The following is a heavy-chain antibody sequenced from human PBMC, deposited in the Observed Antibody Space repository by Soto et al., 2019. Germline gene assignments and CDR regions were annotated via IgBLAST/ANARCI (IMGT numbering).Heavy chain of an antibody. CDR2: INPNSGGT. Sequence: ASVKVSCKASGYTFTGYYMHWVRQAPGQGLEWMGWINPNSGGTNYAQKLQGWVTMTRDTSISTAYMELSRLRSDDTAVYYCARDDRAAGYMDVWGKGTTVTVSS. D-gene: IGHD3-22*01. CDR1: GYTFTGYY. CDR3: ARDDRAAGYMDV. J-gene: IGHJ6*03. V-gene: IGHV1-2*04.